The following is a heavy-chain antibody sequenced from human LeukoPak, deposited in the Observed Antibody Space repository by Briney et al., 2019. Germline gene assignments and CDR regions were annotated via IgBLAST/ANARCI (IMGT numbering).Heavy chain of an antibody. J-gene: IGHJ6*02. CDR3: ARQGNYYYYGLDV. CDR2: IYYSGST. CDR1: GGSISSNY. V-gene: IGHV4-59*08. Sequence: PSETLSLTCTVSGGSISSNYWSWIRQPPGKGLEWIGYIYYSGSTTYKPSLKSRVTMSVDTSKNQFSLKLNSVTAADTAVYYCARQGNYYYYGLDVWGQGTTVTVSS.